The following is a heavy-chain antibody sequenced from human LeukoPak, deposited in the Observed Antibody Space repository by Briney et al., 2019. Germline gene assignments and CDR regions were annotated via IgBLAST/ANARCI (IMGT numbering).Heavy chain of an antibody. D-gene: IGHD3-3*01. CDR3: ARGNTFDFWSGYFFDY. V-gene: IGHV4-30-2*01. CDR1: GGSISSGGYY. Sequence: KASETLSLTCTVSGGSISSGGYYWSWIRQPPGKGLEWIGYIYHSGSTYYNPSLKSRVTISVDRSKNQFSLKLSSVTPADTAVYYCARGNTFDFWSGYFFDYWGQGTLVTVSS. J-gene: IGHJ4*02. CDR2: IYHSGST.